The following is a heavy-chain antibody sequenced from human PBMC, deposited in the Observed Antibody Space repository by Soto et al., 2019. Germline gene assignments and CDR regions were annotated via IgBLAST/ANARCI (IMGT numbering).Heavy chain of an antibody. D-gene: IGHD6-6*01. CDR3: ARPGIAARWGGFDY. Sequence: EVQLVESGGGLVQPGGSLRLSCAASGFTFSSYEMNWVRQAPGKGLEWVSYISSSGSTIYYADSVKGRFTISRDNDKNPLYLQMNSLRAEDTAVYYCARPGIAARWGGFDYWGQGTLVTVSS. J-gene: IGHJ4*02. CDR1: GFTFSSYE. CDR2: ISSSGSTI. V-gene: IGHV3-48*03.